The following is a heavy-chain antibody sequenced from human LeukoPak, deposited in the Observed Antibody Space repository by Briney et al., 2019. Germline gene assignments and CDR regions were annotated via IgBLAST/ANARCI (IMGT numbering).Heavy chain of an antibody. J-gene: IGHJ6*03. CDR2: VYYSGTT. CDR1: GDSISSGSYF. V-gene: IGHV4-39*01. CDR3: ARQSSDYYYYYIDV. Sequence: SETLSLTCTVSGDSISSGSYFWGWIRQPPGKGLEWIGAVYYSGTTYYNPSLESRVTISDDTSKNRFSLMLTSLTAADTAVYYCARQSSDYYYYYIDVWGEGTTVIVSS.